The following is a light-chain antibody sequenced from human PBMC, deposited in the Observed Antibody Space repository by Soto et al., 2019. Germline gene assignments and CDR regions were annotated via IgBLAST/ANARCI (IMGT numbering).Light chain of an antibody. CDR1: QSVNSND. J-gene: IGKJ2*01. CDR2: GAS. CDR3: QQYGTSPHT. V-gene: IGKV3-20*01. Sequence: EIVLTQSPGTLSLSPGERATHSCRASQSVNSNDLAWYQQKPGQVPRPLIYGASIRAAGVPDRLSGSGSGTDFTLTISRLEPEDYAVYYCQQYGTSPHTFGQGTKLEIK.